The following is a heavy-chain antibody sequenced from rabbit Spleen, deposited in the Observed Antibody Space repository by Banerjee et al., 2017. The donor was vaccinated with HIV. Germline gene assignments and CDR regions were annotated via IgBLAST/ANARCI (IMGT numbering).Heavy chain of an antibody. Sequence: QDQLEESGGGLVKPEGSLTLTCKASGFSFSDRDVMCWVRQAPGKGLEWIACINAVTGKAVYASWAKGRFTFSKTSSTTVTLQMTRLTAADTATYFCARDTSSSFSSYGMDLWGPGTLVTVS. CDR2: INAVTGKA. J-gene: IGHJ6*01. CDR3: ARDTSSSFSSYGMDL. CDR1: GFSFSDRDV. V-gene: IGHV1S45*01. D-gene: IGHD1-1*01.